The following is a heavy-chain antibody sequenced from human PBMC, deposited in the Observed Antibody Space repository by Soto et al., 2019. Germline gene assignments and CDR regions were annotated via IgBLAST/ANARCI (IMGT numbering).Heavy chain of an antibody. J-gene: IGHJ4*02. CDR3: TTDTTRITMVRGVITYFDY. CDR2: IKSKTDGGTT. V-gene: IGHV3-15*07. D-gene: IGHD3-10*01. Sequence: EVQLVESGGGLVKPGGSLRLSCAASGFTFSNAWMNWVRQAPGKGLEWVGRIKSKTDGGTTDYAAPVKGRFTISRDDSKNTLYLQMNRLKTEDTAVYYCTTDTTRITMVRGVITYFDYWGQGTLVTVSS. CDR1: GFTFSNAW.